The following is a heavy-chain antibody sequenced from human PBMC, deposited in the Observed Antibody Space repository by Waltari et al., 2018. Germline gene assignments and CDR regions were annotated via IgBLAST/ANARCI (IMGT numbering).Heavy chain of an antibody. D-gene: IGHD2-15*01. Sequence: QLQLQESGPGLVKPSGTLSLSCAVSGDSVTSPNWWSWVRQSPQRGLDWIGQVLSTGKTNYSPSSASRVTMSLDASNNHFSLKLTSATAADTAVYYCARDRGRGLYLDVWGPGTLVTVSP. J-gene: IGHJ4*02. CDR3: ARDRGRGLYLDV. V-gene: IGHV4-4*02. CDR2: VLSTGKT. CDR1: GDSVTSPNW.